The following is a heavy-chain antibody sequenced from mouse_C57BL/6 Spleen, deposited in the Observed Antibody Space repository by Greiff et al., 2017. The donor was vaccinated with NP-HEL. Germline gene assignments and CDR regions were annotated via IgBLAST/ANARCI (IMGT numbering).Heavy chain of an antibody. Sequence: QVQLQQPGAELVTPGASVKLSCKASGYTFTSYWMHWVKQRPGQGLEWIGEIDPSDSYTNYNQKFKGKSTLTVDKSSSTAYMQLSSLTSEDSAVYYCARGGTTWYFDVWGTGTTVTVSS. CDR1: GYTFTSYW. CDR2: IDPSDSYT. J-gene: IGHJ1*03. CDR3: ARGGTTWYFDV. D-gene: IGHD1-1*01. V-gene: IGHV1-69*01.